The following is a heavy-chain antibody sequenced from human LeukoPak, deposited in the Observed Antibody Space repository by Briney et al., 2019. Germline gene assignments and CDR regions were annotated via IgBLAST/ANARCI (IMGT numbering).Heavy chain of an antibody. J-gene: IGHJ5*02. CDR3: ARGKSISLWFGEKVNWFDP. Sequence: GGSLRLSCAASGFTFSSYWMSWVRQAPGKGLEWVANIKQDGSEKYYVDSVKGRFTISRDNAKNSLYLQMNSLRAEDTAVYYCARGKSISLWFGEKVNWFDPWGQGTLVTVSS. V-gene: IGHV3-7*01. D-gene: IGHD3-10*01. CDR1: GFTFSSYW. CDR2: IKQDGSEK.